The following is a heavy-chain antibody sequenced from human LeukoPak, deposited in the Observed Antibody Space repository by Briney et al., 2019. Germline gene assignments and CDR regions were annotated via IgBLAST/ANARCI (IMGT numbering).Heavy chain of an antibody. CDR1: GFTFRRYW. V-gene: IGHV3-7*01. CDR2: IKEDGSEK. D-gene: IGHD1/OR15-1a*01. Sequence: PGGSLRLSCVASGFTFRRYWMTWVRQAPGKKPEWVANIKEDGSEKYYDDSVRGRFTISRDNAKNTLYLDMNSLRAEDTAVFYCAKSGNNRFDYWGQGTLVTVSS. J-gene: IGHJ4*02. CDR3: AKSGNNRFDY.